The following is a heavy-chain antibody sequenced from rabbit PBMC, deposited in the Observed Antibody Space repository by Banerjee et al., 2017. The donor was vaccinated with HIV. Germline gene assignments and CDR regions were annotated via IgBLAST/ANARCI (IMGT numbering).Heavy chain of an antibody. V-gene: IGHV1S45*01. D-gene: IGHD4-1*01. CDR2: IGAAST. Sequence: QEQLEESGGDLVKPEGSLTLTCTASGFSFSSRYVMSWVRQAPGKGLEWIACIGAASTYYATWAKGRFTISKTSWTTVTLQMTSLTAADTATYFCARNDYSSAWGADLRGQGTLVTVS. J-gene: IGHJ3*01. CDR3: ARNDYSSAWGADL. CDR1: GFSFSSRYV.